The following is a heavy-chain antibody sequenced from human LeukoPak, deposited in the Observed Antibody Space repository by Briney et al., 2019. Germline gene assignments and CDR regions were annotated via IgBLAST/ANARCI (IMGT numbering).Heavy chain of an antibody. CDR2: ISDYSGKT. D-gene: IGHD4-11*01. CDR1: GYSLSSNG. J-gene: IGHJ4*02. CDR3: AREGATDYHFDY. V-gene: IGHV1-18*01. Sequence: GASVKVSCKASGYSLSSNGISWARQAPGQGLEWMGWISDYSGKTKYAQNFQGRVTMTTDTSTNTAYMELRSLRSDDTAVYYCAREGATDYHFDYWGQGTLATVSS.